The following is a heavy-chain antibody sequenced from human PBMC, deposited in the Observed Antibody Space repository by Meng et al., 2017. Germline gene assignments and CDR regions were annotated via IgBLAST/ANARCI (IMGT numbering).Heavy chain of an antibody. CDR3: ARGPDYGDYYFDY. CDR1: GGSIISINL. V-gene: IGHV4-4*02. Sequence: RPGLLQPSAPLPLPCAVSGGSIISINLWSWVRPPPGKGLEWIGAIYHSGSTNYNPSLKSRVTISVDKSKNQFSLKLSSVTAADTAVYYCARGPDYGDYYFDYWGQGTLVTVSS. CDR2: IYHSGST. D-gene: IGHD4-17*01. J-gene: IGHJ4*02.